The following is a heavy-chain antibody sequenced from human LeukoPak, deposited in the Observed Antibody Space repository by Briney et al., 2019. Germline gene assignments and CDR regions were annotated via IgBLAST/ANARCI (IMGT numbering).Heavy chain of an antibody. V-gene: IGHV4-4*07. CDR1: GGSISSYY. J-gene: IGHJ3*02. D-gene: IGHD3-22*01. CDR2: IYTSGST. Sequence: SETLSLTCTVSGGSISSYYWSWIRQPAGKGLEWIGRIYTSGSTNYNPPLKSRVTMSVDTSKNQFSLKLSSVTAADTAVYYCARSHMIVVVPGAFDIWGQGTMVTVSS. CDR3: ARSHMIVVVPGAFDI.